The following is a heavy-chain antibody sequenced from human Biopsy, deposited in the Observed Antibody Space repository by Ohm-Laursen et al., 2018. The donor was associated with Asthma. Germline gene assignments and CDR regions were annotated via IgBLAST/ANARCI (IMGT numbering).Heavy chain of an antibody. V-gene: IGHV3-30*03. D-gene: IGHD1/OR15-1a*01. CDR1: GFTFSTYG. Sequence: SLRLSCSATGFTFSTYGMHWVRQAPGKGLEWVAVISYDGSTKYYADSVKGRFTISRDNAKNSLFLQMNNLRAEDTAVYYCVRSGTKWELYDAFDIWGQGTMVTVSS. CDR3: VRSGTKWELYDAFDI. CDR2: ISYDGSTK. J-gene: IGHJ3*02.